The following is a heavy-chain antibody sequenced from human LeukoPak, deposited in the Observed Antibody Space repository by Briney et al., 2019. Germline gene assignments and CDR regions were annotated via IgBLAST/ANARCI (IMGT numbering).Heavy chain of an antibody. Sequence: PGGSLRLSCAASGFTFSSYAMSWVRQAPGKGLEWVSAISGSGGSTYYADSVKGRFTVSRDNSKKTLYLQMNSLRAEDTAVYYCAKDRPDTAMTTSPRGMDVWGQGTTVTVSS. D-gene: IGHD5-18*01. CDR1: GFTFSSYA. CDR3: AKDRPDTAMTTSPRGMDV. J-gene: IGHJ6*02. CDR2: ISGSGGST. V-gene: IGHV3-23*01.